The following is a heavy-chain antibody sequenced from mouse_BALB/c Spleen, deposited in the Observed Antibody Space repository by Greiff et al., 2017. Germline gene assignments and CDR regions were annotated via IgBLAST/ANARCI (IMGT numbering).Heavy chain of an antibody. Sequence: EVKLVESGGGLVKPGGSLKLSCAASGFAFSSYDMSWVRQTPEKRLEWVAYISSGGGSTYYPDTVKGRFTISRDNAKNTLYLQMSSLKSEDTAMYYCARHSGLRREYYFDYWGQGTTLTVSS. V-gene: IGHV5-12-1*01. D-gene: IGHD2-2*01. CDR2: ISSGGGST. CDR1: GFAFSSYD. J-gene: IGHJ2*01. CDR3: ARHSGLRREYYFDY.